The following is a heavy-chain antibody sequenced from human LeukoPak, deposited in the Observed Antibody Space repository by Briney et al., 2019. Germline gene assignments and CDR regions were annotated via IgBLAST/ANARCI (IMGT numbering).Heavy chain of an antibody. J-gene: IGHJ2*01. CDR1: GYTLTELP. CDR2: FDPEDGET. V-gene: IGHV1-24*01. Sequence: ASVKVSCKVSGYTLTELPMHWVRQAPGKGLEWMGGFDPEDGETIYAQKFQGRVTMTEDTSTDAAYMELSSLRSEDTAVYYCATSIAVAGTGWYFDLWGRGTLVTVSS. CDR3: ATSIAVAGTGWYFDL. D-gene: IGHD6-19*01.